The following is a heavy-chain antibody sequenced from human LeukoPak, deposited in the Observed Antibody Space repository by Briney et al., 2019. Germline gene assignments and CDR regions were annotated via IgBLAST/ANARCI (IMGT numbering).Heavy chain of an antibody. J-gene: IGHJ4*02. CDR3: ARDVTSYSSSSYFDY. V-gene: IGHV4-59*01. CDR1: GGSISSYY. D-gene: IGHD6-6*01. CDR2: IYYSGST. Sequence: TASETLSLTCTVSGGSISSYYWSWIRQPPGKGLEWIGYIYYSGSTNYNPSLKSRVTISVDTSKNQFSLKLSSVTAADTAVYYCARDVTSYSSSSYFDYWGQGTLVTVPS.